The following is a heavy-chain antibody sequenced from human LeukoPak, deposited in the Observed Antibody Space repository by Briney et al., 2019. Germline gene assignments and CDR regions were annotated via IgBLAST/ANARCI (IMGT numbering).Heavy chain of an antibody. CDR2: IYHSGST. D-gene: IGHD2-15*01. CDR1: GGSISSYY. Sequence: SETLSLTCTVSGGSISSYYWSWIRQPPGKGLEWIGSIYHSGSTYYNPSLKSRVTISVDTSKNQFSLKLSSVTAADKAVYYCARGPDCSGGSCYSWFDPWGQGTLVTVSS. J-gene: IGHJ5*02. V-gene: IGHV4-38-2*02. CDR3: ARGPDCSGGSCYSWFDP.